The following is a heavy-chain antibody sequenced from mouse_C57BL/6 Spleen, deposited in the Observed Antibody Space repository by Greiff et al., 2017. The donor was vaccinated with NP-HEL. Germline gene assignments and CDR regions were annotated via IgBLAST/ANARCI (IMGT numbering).Heavy chain of an antibody. J-gene: IGHJ2*01. CDR2: IDPETGGT. Sequence: QVQLQQSGAELVRPGASVTLSCKASGYTFTDYEMHWVKQTPVHGLEWIGAIDPETGGTAYNQKFKGKAILTADKSSSTAYMELRSLTSEDSAVYYCTRTTVVGGVYFDYWGQGTTLTVSS. CDR1: GYTFTDYE. V-gene: IGHV1-15*01. D-gene: IGHD1-1*01. CDR3: TRTTVVGGVYFDY.